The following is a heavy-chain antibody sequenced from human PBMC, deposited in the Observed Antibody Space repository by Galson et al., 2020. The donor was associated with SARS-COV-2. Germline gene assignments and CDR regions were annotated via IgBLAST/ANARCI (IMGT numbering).Heavy chain of an antibody. D-gene: IGHD6-19*01. V-gene: IGHV4-34*01. J-gene: IGHJ3*02. CDR1: GGSFSAYH. Sequence: SQTLSLTCAVYGGSFSAYHWSWIRQTPGKGLEWIGEINDSGHTNNNPSLQSRVTMSVDTSKNQISLKLSSVTAADTAIYYCARGTVSSGWYKAEVFDIWGQGTMVSVSS. CDR2: INDSGHT. CDR3: ARGTVSSGWYKAEVFDI.